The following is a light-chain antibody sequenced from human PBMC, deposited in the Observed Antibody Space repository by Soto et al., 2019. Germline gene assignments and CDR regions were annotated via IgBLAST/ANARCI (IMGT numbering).Light chain of an antibody. J-gene: IGKJ1*01. V-gene: IGKV3-15*01. Sequence: EIVMTQSPATLSVSPGERATLSCRASQSVSSNLAWYHQKPGQAPRLLIYGASTRATGIPARFSGSGSGTDFTLTVISLQSEDFAGYCCQQYNNWPPWTFGQVTKVEIK. CDR1: QSVSSN. CDR3: QQYNNWPPWT. CDR2: GAS.